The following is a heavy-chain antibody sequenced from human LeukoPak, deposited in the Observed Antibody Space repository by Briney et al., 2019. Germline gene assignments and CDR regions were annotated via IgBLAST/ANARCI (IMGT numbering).Heavy chain of an antibody. CDR2: INHSGST. J-gene: IGHJ4*02. CDR3: ASERRYSSGRWDYYFDY. V-gene: IGHV4-34*01. Sequence: SETLSLTCAVYGGSFSGYYWSWIRQPPGKGLEWVGEINHSGSTNCNPSLKSRVTISVDTSKNQFSLKLSSVTAADTAVYYCASERRYSSGRWDYYFDYWGQGTLVTVSS. D-gene: IGHD6-19*01. CDR1: GGSFSGYY.